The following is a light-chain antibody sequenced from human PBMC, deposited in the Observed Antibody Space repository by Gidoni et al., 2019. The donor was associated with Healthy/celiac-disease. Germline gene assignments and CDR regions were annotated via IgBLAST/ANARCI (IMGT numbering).Light chain of an antibody. V-gene: IGKV4-1*01. CDR1: KNY. Sequence: DIVMTQSPDSLAVSLGERATINNKNYLAWYQQKPGQPPKLLIYWASTRESGVPDRFSGSGSGTDFTLTISSLQAEDVAVYYCQQYYSTPWTFXHXTKVXIK. J-gene: IGKJ1*01. CDR2: WAS. CDR3: QQYYSTPWT.